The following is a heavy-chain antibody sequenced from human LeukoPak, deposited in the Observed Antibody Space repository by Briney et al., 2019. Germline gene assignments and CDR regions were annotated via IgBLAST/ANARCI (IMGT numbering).Heavy chain of an antibody. CDR3: ARLEAAVGTAAADY. D-gene: IGHD6-13*01. CDR2: IYYSGST. J-gene: IGHJ4*02. CDR1: GGSISSSSYY. Sequence: SETLSLTCTVSGGSISSSSYYWGWIRQPPGKGLEWIGSIYYSGSTYYNPSLKSRVTISVDTSKNQFSLKLSSVTAADTAVYYCARLEAAVGTAAADYWGQGTLVTVSS. V-gene: IGHV4-39*01.